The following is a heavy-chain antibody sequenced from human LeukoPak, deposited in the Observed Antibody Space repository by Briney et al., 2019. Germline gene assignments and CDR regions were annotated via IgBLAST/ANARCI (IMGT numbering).Heavy chain of an antibody. CDR2: IIPIFVTA. D-gene: IGHD6-13*01. J-gene: IGHJ5*02. V-gene: IGHV1-69*13. CDR3: AREGGSWYGDSVGWFDP. Sequence: SVKVSCKASGYTLIDYYIHGVRQAPGQGLEWMGGIIPIFVTANYAQKFQGRVTITADESTSTAYMELSSLRSEDTAVYFCAREGGSWYGDSVGWFDPWGQGTLVTVSS. CDR1: GYTLIDYY.